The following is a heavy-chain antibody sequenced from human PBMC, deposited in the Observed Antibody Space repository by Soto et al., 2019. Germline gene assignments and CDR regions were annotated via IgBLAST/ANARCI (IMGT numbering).Heavy chain of an antibody. Sequence: ASVKVSCKASGYTFTSCAMHWVRQAPGQRLEWMGWINAGNGNTKYSQKFQGRVTITRDTSASTAYMELSSLRSEDTAVYYCARGGDDYGDYVHSYWGQGTLVTVSS. D-gene: IGHD4-17*01. V-gene: IGHV1-3*01. CDR2: INAGNGNT. CDR3: ARGGDDYGDYVHSY. J-gene: IGHJ4*02. CDR1: GYTFTSCA.